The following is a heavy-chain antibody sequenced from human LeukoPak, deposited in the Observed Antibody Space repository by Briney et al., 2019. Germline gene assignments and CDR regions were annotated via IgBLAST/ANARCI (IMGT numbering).Heavy chain of an antibody. J-gene: IGHJ4*02. CDR3: AREVYDSSGYYPNYFDY. V-gene: IGHV3-13*01. Sequence: GGSLRLSCAASGFTFSSYDMHWVRQATGKGLEWVSAIGTAGDTYYPGSVKGRFTVSRENAKNSLYLQMNSLRAGDTAVYYCAREVYDSSGYYPNYFDYWGQGTLVTVSS. CDR1: GFTFSSYD. D-gene: IGHD3-22*01. CDR2: IGTAGDT.